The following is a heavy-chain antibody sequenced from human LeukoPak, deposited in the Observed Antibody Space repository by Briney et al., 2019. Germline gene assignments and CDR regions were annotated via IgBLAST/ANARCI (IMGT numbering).Heavy chain of an antibody. V-gene: IGHV3-30*02. J-gene: IGHJ3*02. Sequence: GGSLRLSCAASGFTFSSYGMHWVRQAPGKGLEWVAFIQYDGSNKYYADSVKGRFTISRDNAKNTLYLQMNSLRAEDTAVYYCARDLSGYSSSAYNAFDIWGQGTMVTVSS. D-gene: IGHD6-6*01. CDR3: ARDLSGYSSSAYNAFDI. CDR2: IQYDGSNK. CDR1: GFTFSSYG.